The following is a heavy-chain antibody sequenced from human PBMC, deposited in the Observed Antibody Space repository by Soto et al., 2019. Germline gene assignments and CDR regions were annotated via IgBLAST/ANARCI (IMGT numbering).Heavy chain of an antibody. V-gene: IGHV3-30*18. D-gene: IGHD6-19*01. CDR1: GFAFSSYG. CDR2: ISYDGSNK. Sequence: PVGSLRLSCAASGFAFSSYGMHWVRQAPGKGLEWVAVISYDGSNKYYADSVKGRFTISRDNSKNTLYLQMNSLRAEDTAVYYCAKTRSAWLVRGVYYFDYWGQGTLVTVSS. J-gene: IGHJ4*02. CDR3: AKTRSAWLVRGVYYFDY.